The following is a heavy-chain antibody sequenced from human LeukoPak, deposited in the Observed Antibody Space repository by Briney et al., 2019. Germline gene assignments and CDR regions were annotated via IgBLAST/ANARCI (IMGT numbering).Heavy chain of an antibody. D-gene: IGHD6-19*01. CDR1: GGSISSGGYS. V-gene: IGHV4-30-2*01. CDR2: IYHSGST. J-gene: IGHJ5*02. CDR3: ARVQWLVRYNWFDP. Sequence: SETLSLTCAVSGGSISSGGYSWSWIRQPPGKGLEWIGYIYHSGSTYYNPSLKSRVTISVDRSKNQFSLKLGSVTAADTAVYYCARVQWLVRYNWFDPWGQGTLVTVSS.